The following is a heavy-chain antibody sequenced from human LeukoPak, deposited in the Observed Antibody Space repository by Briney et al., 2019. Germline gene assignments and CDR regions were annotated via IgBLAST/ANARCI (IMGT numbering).Heavy chain of an antibody. D-gene: IGHD3-22*01. J-gene: IGHJ4*02. CDR3: ARDPNSSGYP. CDR2: ISSGGSTI. CDR1: GFTFSDYC. V-gene: IGHV3-11*01. Sequence: GGSLRLSCAASGFTFSDYCMSWIRQAPGKGLEWVSYISSGGSTIYYADSVKGRFTISRDNAKNSLYLQMNSLRAEDTAVYYCARDPNSSGYPWGQGTLVTVSS.